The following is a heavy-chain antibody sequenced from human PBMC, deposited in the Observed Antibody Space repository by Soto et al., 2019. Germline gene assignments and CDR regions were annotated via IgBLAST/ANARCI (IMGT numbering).Heavy chain of an antibody. CDR3: AKGDYDFWSGLVDY. D-gene: IGHD3-3*01. CDR2: ISGSGGST. Sequence: EVQLLESGGGLVQPGGSLRLSCAASGFTFSSYAMSWVRQAPGKGLEWVSAISGSGGSTYYADSVKGRFTISRANSKNTLYLQMNSLRAEDTAVYYCAKGDYDFWSGLVDYWGQGTLVTVSS. V-gene: IGHV3-23*01. J-gene: IGHJ4*02. CDR1: GFTFSSYA.